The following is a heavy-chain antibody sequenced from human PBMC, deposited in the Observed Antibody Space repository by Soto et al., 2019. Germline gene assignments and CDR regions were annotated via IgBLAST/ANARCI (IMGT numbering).Heavy chain of an antibody. J-gene: IGHJ6*03. CDR1: GYTFTSYD. CDR2: MNPNSGNT. Sequence: QVQLVQSGAEVKKPGASVKVSCKASGYTFTSYDINWVRQATGQGLEWMGWMNPNSGNTGYAQKFKGRVTMTRNTSISTAYMELSSLRSEDTAVYYCARGGYCSGGSCYSDYYYYYMDVWGKGTTVTVSS. D-gene: IGHD2-15*01. CDR3: ARGGYCSGGSCYSDYYYYYMDV. V-gene: IGHV1-8*01.